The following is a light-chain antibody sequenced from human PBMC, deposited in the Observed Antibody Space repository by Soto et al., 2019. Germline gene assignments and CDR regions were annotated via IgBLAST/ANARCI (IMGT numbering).Light chain of an antibody. CDR3: SSYTSSSTLGRFV. CDR2: AVS. Sequence: QSALTQPASVSGSPGQSITISCTGTSSDVGGYNYVSWYQQHPGKAPKLMIYAVSNRPSGVSIRFSGSKSGNTASLAISGIQAEDEADYYCSSYTSSSTLGRFVFGTETKVTVL. J-gene: IGLJ1*01. V-gene: IGLV2-14*01. CDR1: SSDVGGYNY.